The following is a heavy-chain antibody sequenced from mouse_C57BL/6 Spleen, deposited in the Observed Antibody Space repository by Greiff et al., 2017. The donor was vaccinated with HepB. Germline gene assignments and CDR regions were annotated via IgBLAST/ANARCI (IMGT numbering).Heavy chain of an antibody. Sequence: QVQLQQPGAELVRPGSSVKLSCKASGYTFTSYWMHWVKQRPIQGLEWIGNIDPSDSETHYNQKFKDKATLTVDKSSSTAYMQLSSLTSEDFAVYYCARGDGSRFDYWGQGTTLTVSS. CDR1: GYTFTSYW. CDR3: ARGDGSRFDY. D-gene: IGHD1-1*01. CDR2: IDPSDSET. J-gene: IGHJ2*01. V-gene: IGHV1-52*01.